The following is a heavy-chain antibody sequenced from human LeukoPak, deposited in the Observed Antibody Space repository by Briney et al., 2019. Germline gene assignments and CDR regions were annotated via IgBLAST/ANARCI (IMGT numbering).Heavy chain of an antibody. J-gene: IGHJ4*02. D-gene: IGHD4-17*01. Sequence: PSETLSLTRTVSGGSISSYYWSWIRQPPGKGLEWIGYIYYSGSTNYNPSLKSRVTISVDTSKNQFSLKLSSVTAADTAVYYCARQYYGDYADYWGQGTLVTVSS. CDR1: GGSISSYY. CDR3: ARQYYGDYADY. CDR2: IYYSGST. V-gene: IGHV4-59*08.